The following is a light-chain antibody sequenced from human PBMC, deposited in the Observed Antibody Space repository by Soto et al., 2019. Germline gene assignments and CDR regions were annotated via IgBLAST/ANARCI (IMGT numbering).Light chain of an antibody. V-gene: IGKV3-15*01. CDR2: DTY. J-gene: IGKJ4*01. CDR1: QSVRSK. Sequence: EIVLTQSPAALSVSPWERATLSCRASQSVRSKVAWYQQKPGQAPSLVIYDTYIRATGIPARFSGSGFGTDFTLTISRLEPEDFAVYYCQQYDNSPLTFGGGTKVDIK. CDR3: QQYDNSPLT.